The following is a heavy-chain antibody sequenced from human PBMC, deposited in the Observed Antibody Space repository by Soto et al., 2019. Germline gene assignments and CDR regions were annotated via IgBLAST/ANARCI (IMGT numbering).Heavy chain of an antibody. CDR3: ARHNGGSGWYYGGRGAFDI. J-gene: IGHJ3*02. D-gene: IGHD6-19*01. CDR1: GGSISSSIYY. V-gene: IGHV4-39*01. CDR2: IYYSGST. Sequence: SETLSLTCTVSGGSISSSIYYWGWIRQPPGKGLEWIGSIYYSGSTYYNPSLKSRVTISVDTSKNQFSLKLSSVTAADTAVYYCARHNGGSGWYYGGRGAFDIWGQGTMVTVSS.